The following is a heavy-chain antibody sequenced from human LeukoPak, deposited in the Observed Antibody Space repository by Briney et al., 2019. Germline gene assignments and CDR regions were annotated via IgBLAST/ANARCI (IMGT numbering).Heavy chain of an antibody. J-gene: IGHJ6*04. Sequence: GGSLRLSCAASGFTFSIYAMTWVRQAPGKGLEWVSYISSSGSTIYYADSVKGRFTISRDNAKNSLYLQMNSLRAEDTAVYYCAELGITMIGGVWGKGTTVTISS. D-gene: IGHD3-10*02. CDR1: GFTFSIYA. CDR3: AELGITMIGGV. CDR2: ISSSGSTI. V-gene: IGHV3-48*03.